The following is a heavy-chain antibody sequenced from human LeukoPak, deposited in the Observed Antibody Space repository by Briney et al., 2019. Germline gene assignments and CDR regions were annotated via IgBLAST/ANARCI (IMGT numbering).Heavy chain of an antibody. CDR3: ARGGSIAARPIDY. J-gene: IGHJ4*02. D-gene: IGHD6-6*01. V-gene: IGHV3-64*01. Sequence: GSLRLSFAASGFTFSSYAMHWVRQAPGKGLEYCSAISSNGGSTYYANSVKGRFTISRDNSKNTLFLQMRSLRAEDMAVYYCARGGSIAARPIDYWGQGTLVTVSA. CDR1: GFTFSSYA. CDR2: ISSNGGST.